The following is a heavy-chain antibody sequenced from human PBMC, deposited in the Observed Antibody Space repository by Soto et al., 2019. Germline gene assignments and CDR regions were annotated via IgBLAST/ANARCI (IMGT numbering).Heavy chain of an antibody. J-gene: IGHJ6*02. D-gene: IGHD3-10*01. Sequence: GGSLRLSCAASGFTFSSYGMHWVRQAPGKGLEWVAVISYDGSNKYYADSVKGRFTISRDNSKNTLYLQMNSLRAEDTAVYYCAKTGLGYGMDVWGQGTTVTVSS. CDR2: ISYDGSNK. CDR3: AKTGLGYGMDV. CDR1: GFTFSSYG. V-gene: IGHV3-30*18.